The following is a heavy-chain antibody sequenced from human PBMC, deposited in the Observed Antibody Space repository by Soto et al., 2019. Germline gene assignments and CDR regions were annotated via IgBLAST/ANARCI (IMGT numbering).Heavy chain of an antibody. CDR2: INHSGST. CDR3: ARGGGYCSSTSCYRGYNWFDP. V-gene: IGHV4-34*01. D-gene: IGHD2-2*03. Sequence: SETLSLTCAVYGGSFSGYYGSWIRQHPGKGLEWIGEINHSGSTNYNPSLKSRVTISVDTSKNQFSLKLSSVTAADTAVYYCARGGGYCSSTSCYRGYNWFDPWGQGTLVTVSS. CDR1: GGSFSGYY. J-gene: IGHJ5*02.